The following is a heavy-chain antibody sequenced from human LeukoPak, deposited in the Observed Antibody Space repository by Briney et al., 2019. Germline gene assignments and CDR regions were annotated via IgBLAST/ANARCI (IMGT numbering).Heavy chain of an antibody. CDR3: TRVRNSNNWWGAFDI. Sequence: ASVKVSCKAFGYTFETSSITWVRQAPGQRLEWMGWISPQSGNKQYAQGVQGRVTMTTDTSRSTAYMELRSLRPDDTAVYYCTRVRNSNNWWGAFDIWGQGTMVTVSS. J-gene: IGHJ3*02. V-gene: IGHV1-18*01. D-gene: IGHD1-1*01. CDR1: GYTFETSS. CDR2: ISPQSGNK.